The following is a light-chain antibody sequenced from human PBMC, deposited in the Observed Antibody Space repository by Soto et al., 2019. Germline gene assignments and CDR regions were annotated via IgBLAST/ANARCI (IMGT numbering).Light chain of an antibody. Sequence: DIQMTQSPSSLSSSVLYICTITFLSSQSISSYLNWYQQKPGKAPKLLIYAASSLQSGVPSRFSGSGSGTDFTLTISSLQPEDFATYYCQQSYSTPITFGQGTRLEIK. CDR3: QQSYSTPIT. CDR2: AAS. V-gene: IGKV1-39*01. CDR1: QSISSY. J-gene: IGKJ5*01.